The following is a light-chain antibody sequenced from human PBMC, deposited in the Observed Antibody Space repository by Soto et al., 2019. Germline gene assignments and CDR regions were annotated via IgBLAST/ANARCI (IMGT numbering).Light chain of an antibody. CDR1: SSDIGAYNH. CDR3: SSFTSTSTLL. V-gene: IGLV2-14*01. Sequence: QSVLTQPASVSGSPGQSITISCTGTSSDIGAYNHVSWYQHHPGKAPKLIIYDVSNRPSGVSDRFSGSRSGDAASLTISGLQSEDEADYYCSSFTSTSTLLFGGGTKLTVL. J-gene: IGLJ2*01. CDR2: DVS.